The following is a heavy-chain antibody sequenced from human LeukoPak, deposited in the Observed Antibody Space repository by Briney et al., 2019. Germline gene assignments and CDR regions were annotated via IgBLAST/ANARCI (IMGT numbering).Heavy chain of an antibody. CDR2: IYHSGST. Sequence: SETLSLTCTVSGGSISSYYWGWIRQPPGKGLEWIGSIYHSGSTYYNPSLKSRVTISVDTSKNQFSLKLSSVTAADTAVYYCARAETTVTYYYYYMDVWGKGTTVTVSS. J-gene: IGHJ6*03. CDR3: ARAETTVTYYYYYMDV. D-gene: IGHD4-17*01. CDR1: GGSISSYY. V-gene: IGHV4-38-2*02.